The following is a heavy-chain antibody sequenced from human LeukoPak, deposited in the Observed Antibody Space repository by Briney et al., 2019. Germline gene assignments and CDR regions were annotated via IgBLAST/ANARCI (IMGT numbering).Heavy chain of an antibody. CDR3: ARDRWLGELSPFDY. CDR1: DYTFTSYG. Sequence: GASVKVSCKASDYTFTSYGISWVRQAPGQGLEWLGWISAYNGLTEYAQKFQGRVTMTTDTSTSTAHMDLRSLRSDDTAVYYCARDRWLGELSPFDYWGQGTLVTVSS. D-gene: IGHD3-16*02. J-gene: IGHJ4*02. V-gene: IGHV1-18*01. CDR2: ISAYNGLT.